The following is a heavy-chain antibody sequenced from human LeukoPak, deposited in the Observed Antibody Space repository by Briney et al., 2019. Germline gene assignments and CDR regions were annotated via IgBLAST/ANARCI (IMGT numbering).Heavy chain of an antibody. V-gene: IGHV1-18*01. CDR3: ARVVYDFWSGYYIDY. Sequence: ASVKVSCKASGYTFTSYGISWVRQAPGQGLEWMGGISAYNGNTNYAQRLQGRVTMTTDTSTSTAYMELRSLRSDDTAVYYCARVVYDFWSGYYIDYWGQGTLVSVSS. CDR1: GYTFTSYG. CDR2: ISAYNGNT. J-gene: IGHJ4*02. D-gene: IGHD3-3*01.